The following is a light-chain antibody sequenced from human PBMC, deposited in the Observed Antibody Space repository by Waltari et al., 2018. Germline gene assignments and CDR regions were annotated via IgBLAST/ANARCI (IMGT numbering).Light chain of an antibody. CDR2: GGS. CDR1: QSLLHSNGNTY. J-gene: IGKJ2*03. V-gene: IGKV2-40*01. Sequence: DIVMTQTPLSLPITPGEPASISCRSSQSLLHSNGNTYLHWYLQKPGQSPQLLIYGGSNRASGGPDRFSGSGSGTDFTLKISKVEAEDVGVYYCVQAIAFPYSFGQGTKVEIK. CDR3: VQAIAFPYS.